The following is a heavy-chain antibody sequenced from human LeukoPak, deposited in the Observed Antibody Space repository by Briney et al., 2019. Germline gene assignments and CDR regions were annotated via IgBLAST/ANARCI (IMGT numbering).Heavy chain of an antibody. Sequence: SETLSLTCTVSGGSISSSSYYWGWIRQPPGKGLEWIGSIYYSGSTYYNPSLKSRVTISVDTSKNQFSLKLSSVTAADTAVYYCARLQKRQYNGFAPGGRGTLVTVSS. J-gene: IGHJ5*02. CDR1: GGSISSSSYY. CDR2: IYYSGST. D-gene: IGHD6-25*01. V-gene: IGHV4-39*01. CDR3: ARLQKRQYNGFAP.